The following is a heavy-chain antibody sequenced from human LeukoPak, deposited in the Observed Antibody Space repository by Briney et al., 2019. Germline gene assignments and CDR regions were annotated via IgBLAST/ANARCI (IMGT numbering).Heavy chain of an antibody. CDR2: ISSNGGST. D-gene: IGHD4-17*01. V-gene: IGHV3-64*01. CDR3: ARSTTVTRSFDY. CDR1: GFTFSSYA. J-gene: IGHJ4*02. Sequence: GGSLRLSCAASGFTFSSYAMHWVRQAPGEGLEYVSAISSNGGSTYYANSVKGRFTISRDNSKNTLYLQMGSLRAEDMAVYYCARSTTVTRSFDYWGQGTLVTVSP.